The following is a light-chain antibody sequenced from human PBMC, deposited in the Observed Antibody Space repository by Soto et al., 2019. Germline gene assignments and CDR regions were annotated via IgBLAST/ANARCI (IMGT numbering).Light chain of an antibody. CDR3: QQYYNTLYA. Sequence: DIVMTQSPDSLAVSLGERATINCKSSQSVLQSSNNKNYLAWYQKKPGQSPRLLIYWASTRESGVPDRFSGSESETDFTLTISSLQAEDVAVYFCQQYYNTLYAFGQGTKLEI. CDR2: WAS. J-gene: IGKJ2*01. V-gene: IGKV4-1*01. CDR1: QSVLQSSNNKNY.